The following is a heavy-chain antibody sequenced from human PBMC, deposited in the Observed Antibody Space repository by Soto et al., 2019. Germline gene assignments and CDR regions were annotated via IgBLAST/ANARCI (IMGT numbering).Heavy chain of an antibody. CDR3: AKDLRGPGRATGMDV. Sequence: QVQLVESGGGVVQPGRSLRLSCAASGFTFSSYGMHWVRQAPGKGLEWVAVISYDGSNKYYADSVKSRFTISRDNSQKSLILEMNSRRAEDTAVYYCAKDLRGPGRATGMDVLGQGTTVTVSS. J-gene: IGHJ6*02. V-gene: IGHV3-30*18. CDR1: GFTFSSYG. D-gene: IGHD3-10*01. CDR2: ISYDGSNK.